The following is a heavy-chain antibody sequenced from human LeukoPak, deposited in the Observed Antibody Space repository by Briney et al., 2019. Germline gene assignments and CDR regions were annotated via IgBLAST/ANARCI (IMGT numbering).Heavy chain of an antibody. Sequence: PGGSLRLSCAASGFPFSSYSMTWVRQAPGKGLEWVANIKPDGTTKFYVDSVKGRFTISRDNAENSPYLQMNSLRAEDTAVYYCAGYCGGDCYDMDVWGQGTTVTVSS. J-gene: IGHJ6*02. CDR2: IKPDGTTK. V-gene: IGHV3-7*01. D-gene: IGHD2-21*01. CDR1: GFPFSSYS. CDR3: AGYCGGDCYDMDV.